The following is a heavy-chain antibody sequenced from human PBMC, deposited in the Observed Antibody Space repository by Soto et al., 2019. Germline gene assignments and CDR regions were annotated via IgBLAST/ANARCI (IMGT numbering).Heavy chain of an antibody. D-gene: IGHD1-26*01. Sequence: ASVKVSCKVSGYTLTELSMHWVRQAPGKGLEWMGGFDPEDGDAHYAQRFQGRVTITRDTSAGTAYMEQSSLTSADTAVYYCARDAGVGAPNWFDPWGQGTLVTVSS. CDR2: FDPEDGDA. J-gene: IGHJ5*02. CDR3: ARDAGVGAPNWFDP. CDR1: GYTLTELS. V-gene: IGHV1-24*01.